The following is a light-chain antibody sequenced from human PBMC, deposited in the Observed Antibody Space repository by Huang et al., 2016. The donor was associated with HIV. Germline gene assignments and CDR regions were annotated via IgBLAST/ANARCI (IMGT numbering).Light chain of an antibody. CDR1: QSINNN. CDR3: QQYDNWPET. CDR2: GAS. V-gene: IGKV3-15*01. Sequence: EIVMTQSPTTLSVSPGERATLPCRASQSINNNFAWYQQKPGQAPRLLIYGASTRATDIPARFSGSGSGTEFTLTINSLQSEDSAVYYCQQYDNWPETFGQGTKLEIK. J-gene: IGKJ2*01.